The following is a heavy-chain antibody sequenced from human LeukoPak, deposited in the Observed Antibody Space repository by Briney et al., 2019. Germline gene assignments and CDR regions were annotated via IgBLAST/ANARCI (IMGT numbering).Heavy chain of an antibody. CDR1: GFTFSSYA. J-gene: IGHJ4*02. CDR3: ARGTGQLDY. D-gene: IGHD1-1*01. V-gene: IGHV3-30*04. Sequence: GGSLRLSCAASGFTFSSYAMHWVRQAPGKGLEWVAVISYDGSNKYYADSVKGQFTISRDNSKNTLYLQMNSLRAEDTAVYYCARGTGQLDYWGQGTLVTVSS. CDR2: ISYDGSNK.